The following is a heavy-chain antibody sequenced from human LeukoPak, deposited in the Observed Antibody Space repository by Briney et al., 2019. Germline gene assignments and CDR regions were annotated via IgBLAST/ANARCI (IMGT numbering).Heavy chain of an antibody. CDR3: ARPGGYYGSGSYLDY. Sequence: PGGSLRLSCAASGFTVSSNYMSWVRQAPGKGLEWVSVIYSGGSTYYADSVKGRFTISRDNSKNTLYLKMNSLRDEDTAVYYCARPGGYYGSGSYLDYWGQGTLVTVSS. V-gene: IGHV3-53*01. J-gene: IGHJ4*02. D-gene: IGHD3-10*01. CDR1: GFTVSSNY. CDR2: IYSGGST.